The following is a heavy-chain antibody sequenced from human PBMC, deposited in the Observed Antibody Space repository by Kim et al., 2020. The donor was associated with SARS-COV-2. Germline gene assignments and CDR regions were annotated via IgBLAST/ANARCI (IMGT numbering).Heavy chain of an antibody. D-gene: IGHD3-10*01. CDR3: ARQDVRGVISWFDP. Sequence: NPSLKSRVTISVDTSKNQFSLKLSSVTAADTAVYYCARQDVRGVISWFDPWGQGTLVTVSS. V-gene: IGHV4-31*02. J-gene: IGHJ5*02.